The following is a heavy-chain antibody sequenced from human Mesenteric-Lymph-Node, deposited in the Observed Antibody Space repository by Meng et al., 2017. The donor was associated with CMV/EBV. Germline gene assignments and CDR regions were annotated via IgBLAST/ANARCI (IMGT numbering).Heavy chain of an antibody. J-gene: IGHJ6*02. V-gene: IGHV1-46*01. CDR1: GYTFTSYF. CDR3: AISILVMVNNYDVDV. D-gene: IGHD3-22*01. CDR2: FNPDGGIT. Sequence: ASVKVSCKASGYTFTSYFMHRVRQAPGHSLEWMGTFNPDGGITTYAQRFEGSLTFTSDTSTSTVYMELSSLRSEDTAMYYCAISILVMVNNYDVDVWGQGTTVTVSS.